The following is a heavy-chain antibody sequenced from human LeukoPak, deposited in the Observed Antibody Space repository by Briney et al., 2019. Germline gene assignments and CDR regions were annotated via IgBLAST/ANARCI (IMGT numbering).Heavy chain of an antibody. Sequence: SETLSLTCTVSGGSISSSSYYWGWIRQPPGKGLEWIGSIYYSGSTYYNPSLKSRVTISVDTSKNQFSLKLSSVTAADTAVYYCARGGGSQTFDYWGQGTLVTVSS. CDR1: GGSISSSSYY. J-gene: IGHJ4*02. CDR3: ARGGGSQTFDY. CDR2: IYYSGST. V-gene: IGHV4-39*07. D-gene: IGHD5-12*01.